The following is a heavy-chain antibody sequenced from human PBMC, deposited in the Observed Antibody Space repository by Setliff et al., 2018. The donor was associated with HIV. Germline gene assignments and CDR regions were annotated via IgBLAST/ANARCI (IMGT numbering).Heavy chain of an antibody. D-gene: IGHD4-17*01. CDR2: INQDGSEK. CDR1: GFTFSSHW. V-gene: IGHV3-7*01. CDR3: ARGQTSVTLQFDH. Sequence: GESLKISCAASGFTFSSHWMVWVRQAPGKGLEWVANINQDGSEKNYVDSVKGRFTISRDNAKNSLFLQMNSLRAEDTAVYYCARGQTSVTLQFDHWGQGTLVTAPQ. J-gene: IGHJ4*02.